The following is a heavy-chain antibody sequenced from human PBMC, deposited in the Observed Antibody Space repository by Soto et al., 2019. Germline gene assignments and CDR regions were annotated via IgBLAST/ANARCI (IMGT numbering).Heavy chain of an antibody. CDR2: IIPIFGTA. CDR3: ARDLRSSWYGEEGGMDV. D-gene: IGHD6-13*01. J-gene: IGHJ6*02. CDR1: GGTFSSYA. V-gene: IGHV1-69*12. Sequence: QVQLVQSGAEVKKPGSSVKVSCKASGGTFSSYAISWVRQAPGQGLEWMGGIIPIFGTANYAQKFQGRVTITADDFTSTADMELCSLRYEDTAVYCCARDLRSSWYGEEGGMDVWGQGTTVTVYS.